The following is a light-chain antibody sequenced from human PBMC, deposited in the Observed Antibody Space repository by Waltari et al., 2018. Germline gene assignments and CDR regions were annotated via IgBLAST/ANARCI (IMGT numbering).Light chain of an antibody. Sequence: SYDLTQPPSVSLASGQTAKITWGGDDIGDKSLQWYQHKPPQAPTLIIYEDSKRPSGIPDRFSGSNSGNTAALTITGVAAGDEADYYCQVWDTDSKSVVFGGGTRLTVL. CDR2: EDS. V-gene: IGLV3-21*02. CDR1: DIGDKS. CDR3: QVWDTDSKSVV. J-gene: IGLJ7*01.